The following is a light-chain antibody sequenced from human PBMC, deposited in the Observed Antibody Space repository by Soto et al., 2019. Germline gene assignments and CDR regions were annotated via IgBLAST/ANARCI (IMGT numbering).Light chain of an antibody. Sequence: DIQMTQSPSSLSASVGDRVTITCRASQDISKYLAWYQQKPGKVPKVLLYDAATLQSGVPSRFSGSGAGTDFTLTISSLQPEDGATYYCQNYNSPPLTFGPGTKVDI. J-gene: IGKJ3*01. CDR1: QDISKY. CDR2: DAA. CDR3: QNYNSPPLT. V-gene: IGKV1-27*01.